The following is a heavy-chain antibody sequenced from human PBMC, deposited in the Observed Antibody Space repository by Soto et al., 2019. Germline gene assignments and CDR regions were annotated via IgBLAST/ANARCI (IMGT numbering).Heavy chain of an antibody. D-gene: IGHD6-13*01. J-gene: IGHJ3*02. CDR2: INQDGSER. CDR3: ARISRAGKPGYTFDI. Sequence: GGSLRLSCAASGFTFSQVWMSWVRQAPGKGLEWVANINQDGSERYYVDSVKGRFTISGDDTKSLLFLQMNSLRAEDTAIYYCARISRAGKPGYTFDIWGQGTMVTVSS. V-gene: IGHV3-7*01. CDR1: GFTFSQVW.